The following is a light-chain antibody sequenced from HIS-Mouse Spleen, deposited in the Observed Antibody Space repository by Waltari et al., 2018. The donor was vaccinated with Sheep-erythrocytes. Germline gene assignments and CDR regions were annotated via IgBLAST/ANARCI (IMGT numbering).Light chain of an antibody. J-gene: IGLJ2*01. CDR1: SSDVGGYNY. V-gene: IGLV2-11*01. CDR2: EVS. CDR3: CSYAGSYTFVV. Sequence: QSALTQPRSVSGSPGQSVTISCTGTSSDVGGYNYVSWYQQHPGKAPKLMIYEVSKRPSGVPDRFSGSKSGNTASLTISGLQAEDEADYYCCSYAGSYTFVVFGGGTKLTVV.